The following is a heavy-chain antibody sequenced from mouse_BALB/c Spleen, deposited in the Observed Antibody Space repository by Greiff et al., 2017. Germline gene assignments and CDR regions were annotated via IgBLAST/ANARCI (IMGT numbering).Heavy chain of an antibody. CDR1: GYTFTSYY. Sequence: QVQLQQSGPELVKPGASVRISCKASGYTFTSYYIHWVKQRPGQGLEWIGWIYPGNVNTKYNEKFKGKATLTADKSSSTAYMQLSSLTSEDSAVYFCARRDGSYWYFDVWGAGTTVTVSS. CDR3: ARRDGSYWYFDV. J-gene: IGHJ1*01. D-gene: IGHD2-3*01. V-gene: IGHV1S56*01. CDR2: IYPGNVNT.